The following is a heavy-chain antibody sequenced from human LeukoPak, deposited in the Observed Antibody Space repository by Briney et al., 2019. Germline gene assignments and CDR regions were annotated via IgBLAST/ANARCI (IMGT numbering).Heavy chain of an antibody. V-gene: IGHV4-59*08. CDR1: GGSISSYY. Sequence: PSETLSLTCAVSGGSISSYYWSWIRQPPGKGLEWIGYIYYSGSTNYNPSLKSRVTISVDTSKNQFSLKLSSVTAADTAVYYCARRPSMVRGGLYYYYYGMDVWGQGTTVTVSS. CDR2: IYYSGST. D-gene: IGHD3-10*01. J-gene: IGHJ6*02. CDR3: ARRPSMVRGGLYYYYYGMDV.